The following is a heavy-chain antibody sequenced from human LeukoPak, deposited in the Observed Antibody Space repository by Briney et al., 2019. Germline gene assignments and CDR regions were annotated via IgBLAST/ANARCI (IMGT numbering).Heavy chain of an antibody. CDR2: TNSDGSST. V-gene: IGHV3-74*01. CDR1: GFTFSSYW. J-gene: IGHJ4*02. CDR3: ARASSGYSNY. D-gene: IGHD3-22*01. Sequence: PGGSLRLSCAASGFTFSSYWMHWVRQAPGKGLVWVSRTNSDGSSTSYADSVKGRFTISRDNAKNTLYLQMNSLRAEDTAVYYCARASSGYSNYWGQGTLVTVSS.